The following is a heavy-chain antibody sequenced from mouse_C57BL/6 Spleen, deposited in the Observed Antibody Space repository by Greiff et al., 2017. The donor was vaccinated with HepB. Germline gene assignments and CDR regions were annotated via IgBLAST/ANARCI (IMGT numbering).Heavy chain of an antibody. CDR2: IYPSDSET. CDR3: ARWGYGYDEKTGRRYYFDY. D-gene: IGHD2-2*01. J-gene: IGHJ2*01. CDR1: GYTFTSYW. Sequence: QVQLQQPGAELVRPGSSVKLSCKASGYTFTSYWMDWVKQRPGQGLEWIGNIYPSDSETHYDQKFKDKATLTVDKSSSTAYMQLSSLTSEDSAVYYCARWGYGYDEKTGRRYYFDYWGQGTTLTVSS. V-gene: IGHV1-61*01.